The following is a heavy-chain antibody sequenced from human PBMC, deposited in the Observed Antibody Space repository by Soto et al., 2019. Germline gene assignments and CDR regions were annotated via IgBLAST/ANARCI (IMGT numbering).Heavy chain of an antibody. D-gene: IGHD2-15*01. V-gene: IGHV1-69*02. CDR2: IIPILGIA. CDR1: GYTFPSYT. Sequence: GASVKVSCKASGYTFPSYTISWVRQAPGQGLEWMGRIIPILGIANYAQKFQGRVTITADKSTSTAYMELSSLRSEDTAVYYCARGGGSCYSWCGAWFDPWGQGTLVTVSS. CDR3: ARGGGSCYSWCGAWFDP. J-gene: IGHJ5*02.